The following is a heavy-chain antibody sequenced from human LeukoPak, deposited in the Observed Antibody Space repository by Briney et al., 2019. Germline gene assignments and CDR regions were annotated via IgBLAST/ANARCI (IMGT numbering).Heavy chain of an antibody. D-gene: IGHD6-13*01. Sequence: GGSLRLSCAASGFTFSSYWMHWVRQAPGKGLVWVSRINSDGSSTSYAGSVKGRFTISRDNAKNTLYLQMNSLRAEDTAVYYCARYPPLSSPYYYYYYYMDVWGKGTTVTVSS. CDR1: GFTFSSYW. CDR3: ARYPPLSSPYYYYYYYMDV. J-gene: IGHJ6*03. CDR2: INSDGSST. V-gene: IGHV3-74*01.